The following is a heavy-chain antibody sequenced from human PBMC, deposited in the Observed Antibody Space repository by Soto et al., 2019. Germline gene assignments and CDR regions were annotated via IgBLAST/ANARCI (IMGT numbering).Heavy chain of an antibody. V-gene: IGHV3-21*04. J-gene: IGHJ4*02. CDR3: ARGGRQQLDFDY. CDR2: ISSSSSYI. CDR1: GFTFRSHS. D-gene: IGHD6-13*01. Sequence: PVRSLRLSCAASGFTFRSHSMNCVRQAPGKGLEWVSSISSSSSYIYYADSVKGRFTISRDNAKNSLYLQMNSLRAEDTAVYYCARGGRQQLDFDYWGQGTLVTVSS.